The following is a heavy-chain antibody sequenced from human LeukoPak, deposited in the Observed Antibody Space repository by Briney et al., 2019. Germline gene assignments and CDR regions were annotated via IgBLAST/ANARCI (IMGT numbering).Heavy chain of an antibody. D-gene: IGHD4-17*01. CDR3: AREPRTSTVTTIGY. V-gene: IGHV3-53*01. CDR1: GFTDSSNY. Sequence: GGTLRLSCAASGFTDSSNYMRWVRQAPAKGLEWVSIICIGGRTYYADSVKGRFTISRDNSKNTLYLQMNSLRAEDTAVYYCAREPRTSTVTTIGYWGQGTLVTVSS. CDR2: ICIGGRT. J-gene: IGHJ4*02.